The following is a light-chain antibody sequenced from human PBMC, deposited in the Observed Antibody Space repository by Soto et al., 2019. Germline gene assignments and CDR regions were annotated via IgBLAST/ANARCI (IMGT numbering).Light chain of an antibody. CDR1: SSNIGSYT. CDR2: TNS. J-gene: IGLJ2*01. V-gene: IGLV1-44*01. Sequence: QSVLTQPPSASGTPGQRVTISCSGSSSNIGSYTVNWYQQLPGTAPKLLIYTNSQRPSGVPARFSGSKSGTSASLAISGLQSEDEADFYCAAWDDSLNGVLFGGGTKLTVL. CDR3: AAWDDSLNGVL.